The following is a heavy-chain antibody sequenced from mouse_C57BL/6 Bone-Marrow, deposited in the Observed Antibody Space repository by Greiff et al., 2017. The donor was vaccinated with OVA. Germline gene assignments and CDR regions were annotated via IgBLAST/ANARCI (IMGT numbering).Heavy chain of an antibody. V-gene: IGHV1-82*01. CDR1: GYAFSSSW. J-gene: IGHJ4*01. CDR2: IYPGNGGT. D-gene: IGHD2-9*01. Sequence: VKLQEPGPELVKPGASVKISCKASGYAFSSSWMNWVKQRPGQGLEWIGRIYPGNGGTNYNGKFKGKATLTVDKSSSTAYMQLSSLTSEDSAVYYCARSYYGYPSAMDYWGQGTSVTVSS. CDR3: ARSYYGYPSAMDY.